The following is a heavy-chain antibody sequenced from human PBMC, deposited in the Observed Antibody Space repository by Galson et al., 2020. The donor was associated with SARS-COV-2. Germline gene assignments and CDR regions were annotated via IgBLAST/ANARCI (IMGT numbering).Heavy chain of an antibody. J-gene: IGHJ4*02. D-gene: IGHD6-13*01. Sequence: GGSLRLSCAASGFTFSSYAMHWVRQAPGKGLEWVAVISYDGSNKYYADSVKGLFTISRDNSKNTLYLQMNSLRAEDTAVYYCAREIVTGGSSWSLFDYWGQGTLVTVSS. CDR3: AREIVTGGSSWSLFDY. CDR1: GFTFSSYA. CDR2: ISYDGSNK. V-gene: IGHV3-30*04.